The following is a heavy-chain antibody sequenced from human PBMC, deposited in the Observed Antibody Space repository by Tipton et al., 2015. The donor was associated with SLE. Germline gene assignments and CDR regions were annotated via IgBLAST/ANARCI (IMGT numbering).Heavy chain of an antibody. J-gene: IGHJ4*02. Sequence: TLSLTCTVSGGSISSSSYYWGWIRQPPGKGLEWIGSIYYSGSTYYNPSLKSRVTISVDTSKNQFSLKLSSVTAADTAVYYCTQGGASGFDYWGQGTLVTVSS. CDR2: IYYSGST. CDR3: TQGGASGFDY. CDR1: GGSISSSSYY. D-gene: IGHD3-10*01. V-gene: IGHV4-39*07.